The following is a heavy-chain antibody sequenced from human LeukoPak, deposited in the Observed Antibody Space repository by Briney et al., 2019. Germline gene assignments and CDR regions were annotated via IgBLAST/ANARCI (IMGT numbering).Heavy chain of an antibody. CDR2: LSSGGINK. Sequence: GRSPRLSCAVSGFTFSNYGVHWVRQAPGKGLEWVALLSSGGINKHYADSVKGRFIISRDNSMNTLYPQMNSLRVEDAAVYYCARDHAGSGRAFDNWGQGTLVTVSS. D-gene: IGHD2-15*01. CDR1: GFTFSNYG. CDR3: ARDHAGSGRAFDN. J-gene: IGHJ4*02. V-gene: IGHV3-30*03.